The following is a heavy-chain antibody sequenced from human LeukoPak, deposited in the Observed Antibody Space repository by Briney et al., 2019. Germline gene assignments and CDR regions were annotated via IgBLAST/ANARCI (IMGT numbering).Heavy chain of an antibody. CDR2: MNPNSGNT. CDR3: ARGARYCSSTSCYGGEDY. CDR1: GYTFTSYD. J-gene: IGHJ4*02. Sequence: ASLKVSCKASGYTFTSYDINWVRQATGQGLEWMGWMNPNSGNTGYAQKFQGRVTMTRNTSISTAYMELSSLRSEDTAVYYCARGARYCSSTSCYGGEDYWGQGTLVTVSS. D-gene: IGHD2-2*01. V-gene: IGHV1-8*01.